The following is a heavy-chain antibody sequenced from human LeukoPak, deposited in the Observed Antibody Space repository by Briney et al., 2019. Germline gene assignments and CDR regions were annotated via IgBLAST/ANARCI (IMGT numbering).Heavy chain of an antibody. D-gene: IGHD3-10*01. Sequence: GASVKVSCKTSGYTFTSYGISWVRQAPGQGLEWMGWISAYNGNTNYAQKLQGRVTMTTDTSTSTAYMELRSLRSDDTAVYYCATDPMVRGVGVMNDYWGQGTLVTVSS. V-gene: IGHV1-18*01. CDR1: GYTFTSYG. J-gene: IGHJ4*02. CDR2: ISAYNGNT. CDR3: ATDPMVRGVGVMNDY.